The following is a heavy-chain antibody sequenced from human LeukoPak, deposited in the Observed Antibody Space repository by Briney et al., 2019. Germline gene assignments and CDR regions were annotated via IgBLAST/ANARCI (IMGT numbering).Heavy chain of an antibody. D-gene: IGHD1-1*01. Sequence: GGSLRLSCAASGFTCSNYEMPWVRQAPGKGLEWISYISSSGFTIYYADSVKGRFTISRDNARNSLYLQMNSLRADDTAVYYCARGTLRTTPDYWGQGTLVTVSS. CDR2: ISSSGFTI. CDR1: GFTCSNYE. V-gene: IGHV3-48*03. J-gene: IGHJ4*02. CDR3: ARGTLRTTPDY.